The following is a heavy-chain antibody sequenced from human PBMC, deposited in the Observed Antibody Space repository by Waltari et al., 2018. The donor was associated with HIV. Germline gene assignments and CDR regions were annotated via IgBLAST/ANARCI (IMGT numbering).Heavy chain of an antibody. CDR1: GYTFTINY. CDR3: VRGQKLHQLLYAY. J-gene: IGHJ4*02. D-gene: IGHD3-10*01. V-gene: IGHV1-2*02. CDR2: LNPKTGGI. Sequence: QVQLVQSGAEVREPGASVKVSCNTSGYTFTINYVDWVRQAPGQGLEWMGWLNPKTGGIKYAQRFQGRGTVTRDTSTSAAYMELRSLRTDDTAVYYCVRGQKLHQLLYAYWGQGTLVTVSS.